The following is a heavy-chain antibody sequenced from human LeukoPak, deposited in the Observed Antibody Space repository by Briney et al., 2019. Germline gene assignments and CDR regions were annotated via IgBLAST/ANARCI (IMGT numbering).Heavy chain of an antibody. CDR3: ARYVLLMGY. CDR1: GFSFSDHH. J-gene: IGHJ4*02. Sequence: PGGSLRLSCAASGFSFSDHHMSWVRQVPGKGLEWLAYISRDGNIIVYADSVKGRFIISRDNAKQSVYLEMTSLRPEDTAVYYCARYVLLMGYWGQGTLVTVSS. CDR2: ISRDGNII. V-gene: IGHV3-11*01. D-gene: IGHD3-16*01.